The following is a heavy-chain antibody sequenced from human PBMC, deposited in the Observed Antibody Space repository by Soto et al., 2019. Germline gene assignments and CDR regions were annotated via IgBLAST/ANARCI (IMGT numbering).Heavy chain of an antibody. J-gene: IGHJ2*01. CDR1: GGSVSTGVHY. V-gene: IGHV4-61*08. CDR2: IYYSGIT. Sequence: QVQLQESGPGLVKPSETLSLTCTVSVSGGSVSTGVHYWSWIRQPPGKGLEWIGYIYYSGITNYTPSLKSRVTISVDTSKNQFSLKLTSVTAADTAVYYCARGYYTSWYWFDRWGRGTLVTVSS. D-gene: IGHD6-13*01. CDR3: ARGYYTSWYWFDR.